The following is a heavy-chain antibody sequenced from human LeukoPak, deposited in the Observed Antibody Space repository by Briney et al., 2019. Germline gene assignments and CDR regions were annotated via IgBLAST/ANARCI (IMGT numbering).Heavy chain of an antibody. CDR3: TSLSFYYGDYDSIA. J-gene: IGHJ5*02. Sequence: GGSLRLSCGVSGFTFSNYGMLWVRQAPGKGLEWVGFIRSKAYGGTTEYAASVKGRFTISRDDSKSIAYLQMNSLKTEDTAVYYCTSLSFYYGDYDSIAWGQGTLVTVSS. CDR1: GFTFSNYG. D-gene: IGHD4-17*01. V-gene: IGHV3-49*04. CDR2: IRSKAYGGTT.